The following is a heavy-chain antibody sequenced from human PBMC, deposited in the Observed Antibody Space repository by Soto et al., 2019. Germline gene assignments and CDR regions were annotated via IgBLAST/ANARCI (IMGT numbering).Heavy chain of an antibody. Sequence: SETLSLTCVVSGYAINSGYYLGWIRQSPGKGLEWIGNMYHGGFSYYNPSLKGRVTISVDTWKNRFSLNLRSVTAADTAVYYCARTVVVVVSNVSDYFDYWGQGMLVTVSS. D-gene: IGHD2-15*01. J-gene: IGHJ4*02. CDR2: MYHGGFS. CDR1: GYAINSGYY. CDR3: ARTVVVVVSNVSDYFDY. V-gene: IGHV4-38-2*01.